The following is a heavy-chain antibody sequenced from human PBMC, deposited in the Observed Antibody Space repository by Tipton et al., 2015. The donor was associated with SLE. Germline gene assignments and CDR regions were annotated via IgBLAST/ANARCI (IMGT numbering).Heavy chain of an antibody. V-gene: IGHV4-4*07. D-gene: IGHD3-16*01. CDR2: IYSSGKT. CDR1: GDSISNYY. J-gene: IGHJ4*02. Sequence: TLSLTCSVSGDSISNYYWSWVRQPAGKGLECIGRIYSSGKTNYNPSLESRVTMSVDTSKNQLSLKLSSVTAVDSAMYYCVRAGERGFYRYFDSWGQGTLVTVSS. CDR3: VRAGERGFYRYFDS.